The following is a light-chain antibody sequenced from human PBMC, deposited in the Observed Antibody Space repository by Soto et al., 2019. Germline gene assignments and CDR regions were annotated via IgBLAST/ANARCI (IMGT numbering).Light chain of an antibody. CDR3: GSYTSSSTLPYV. CDR1: SSDVGGYNY. V-gene: IGLV2-14*01. CDR2: EVS. J-gene: IGLJ1*01. Sequence: QSALTQPASVSGSPGQSITISCTGTSSDVGGYNYVSWYQQHPRKAPKLMIYEVSNRPSGVSNRFSGSKSGNTASLTISGLQAEDEADYYCGSYTSSSTLPYVFGTGTKVTVL.